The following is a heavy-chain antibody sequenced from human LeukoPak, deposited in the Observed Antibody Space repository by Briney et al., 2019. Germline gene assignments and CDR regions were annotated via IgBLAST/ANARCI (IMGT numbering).Heavy chain of an antibody. V-gene: IGHV4-59*01. Sequence: SENLSLTCTVSGGSISSYYWSWIRQPPGKGLEWIGYIYYSGSTNYNPSLKSRVTISVDTSKNQFSLKLSSVTAADTAVYYCARDTAMGHFFDYWGQGTLVTVSS. J-gene: IGHJ4*02. D-gene: IGHD5-18*01. CDR2: IYYSGST. CDR3: ARDTAMGHFFDY. CDR1: GGSISSYY.